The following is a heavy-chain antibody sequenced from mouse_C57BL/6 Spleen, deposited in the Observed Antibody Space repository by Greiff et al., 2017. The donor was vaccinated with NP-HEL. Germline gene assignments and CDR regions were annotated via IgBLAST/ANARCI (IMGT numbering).Heavy chain of an antibody. Sequence: QVHVKQSGAELVRPGASVTLSCKASGYTFTDYEMHWVKQTPVHGLEWIGAIDPETGGTAYNQKFKGKAILTADKSSSTAYMELRSLTSEDSAVYYCTRYYYGSPRYFDVWGTGTTVTVSS. D-gene: IGHD1-1*01. CDR1: GYTFTDYE. CDR2: IDPETGGT. V-gene: IGHV1-15*01. J-gene: IGHJ1*03. CDR3: TRYYYGSPRYFDV.